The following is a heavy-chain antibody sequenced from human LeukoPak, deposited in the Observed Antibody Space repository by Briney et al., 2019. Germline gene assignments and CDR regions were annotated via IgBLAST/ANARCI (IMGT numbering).Heavy chain of an antibody. CDR2: ISSGGSIV. D-gene: IGHD6-13*01. CDR1: GFTFSSYE. CDR3: AKTQGGYSGSWFDY. V-gene: IGHV3-48*03. Sequence: PGGSLRLSCAASGFTFSSYEMNWVRQAPGKGLEWVSYISSGGSIVHYADSVKGRFTISRDNAKNSLYLQMNSLRAEDTAVYYCAKTQGGYSGSWFDYWGQGTLVTVSS. J-gene: IGHJ5*01.